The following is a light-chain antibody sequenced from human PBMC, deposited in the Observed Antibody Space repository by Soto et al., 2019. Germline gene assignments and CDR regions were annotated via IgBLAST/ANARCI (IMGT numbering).Light chain of an antibody. V-gene: IGKV3-20*01. CDR3: QQYRSSSLT. J-gene: IGKJ4*01. CDR1: QSVSSSF. CDR2: GAT. Sequence: EIVLTQSPGTLSLSPGDRATLSCRASQSVSSSFLAWYQQKPGQAPGLLIHGATSRATGIPDRFSGSGSGTDFTLIISRLEPEDFAVYYCQQYRSSSLTFGGGTKVDIK.